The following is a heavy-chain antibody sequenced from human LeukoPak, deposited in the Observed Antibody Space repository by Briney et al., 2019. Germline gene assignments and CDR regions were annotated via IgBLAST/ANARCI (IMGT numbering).Heavy chain of an antibody. J-gene: IGHJ4*02. D-gene: IGHD3-22*01. CDR2: IKQDSSAK. Sequence: GGSLRLSCVVSGFTFSRHYMSWVRQAPGKGLEWVANIKQDSSAKAYVDSVKGRFTVSRDNAKNSMSLQMNSLRAEDTAIYYCVRWSYDNSAYYYDHWGQGTLVTVSS. V-gene: IGHV3-7*03. CDR1: GFTFSRHY. CDR3: VRWSYDNSAYYYDH.